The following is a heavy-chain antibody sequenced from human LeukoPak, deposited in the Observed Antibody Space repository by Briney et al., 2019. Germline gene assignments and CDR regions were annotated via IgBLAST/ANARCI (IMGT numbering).Heavy chain of an antibody. D-gene: IGHD4-23*01. V-gene: IGHV3-48*01. J-gene: IGHJ4*02. CDR2: ISSSSSTI. CDR3: ATEKRYGGNSANDY. CDR1: GFTFSSYS. Sequence: QAGGSLRLSCAASGFTFSSYSMNWVRQAPGKGLEWVSYISSSSSTIYYADSVKGRFTISRDNAKNSLYLQMNSLRAEDTAVYYCATEKRYGGNSANDYWGQGTLVTVSS.